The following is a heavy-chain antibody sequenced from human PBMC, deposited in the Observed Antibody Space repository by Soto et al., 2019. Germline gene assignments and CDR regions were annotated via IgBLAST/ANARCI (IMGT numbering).Heavy chain of an antibody. J-gene: IGHJ5*02. CDR2: ISLYSDGT. D-gene: IGHD2-2*01. V-gene: IGHV1-18*01. Sequence: SAVKVSCKTSGYTFSNYGITWVRQAPGQPLDWLVWISLYSDGTNYAQKFQGRVSMTTDTYTTTAYMQLRSLRSDDTAVYYCARVVPGAEAWFGPWGQGTLVTVSS. CDR1: GYTFSNYG. CDR3: ARVVPGAEAWFGP.